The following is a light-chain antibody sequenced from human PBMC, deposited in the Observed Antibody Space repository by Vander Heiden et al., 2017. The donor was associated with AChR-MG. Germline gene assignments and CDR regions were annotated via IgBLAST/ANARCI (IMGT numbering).Light chain of an antibody. J-gene: IGKJ1*01. CDR3: QQYNNWRA. V-gene: IGKV3-15*01. CDR1: QSVSSN. CDR2: GAS. Sequence: EIVMTQSPATLSVSPGERATLSCRASQSVSSNLAWYQQKPGQAPRLLIYGASTRATGIPARFSGSGSGTEFTLISSLQSEDFAVYYCQQYNNWRAFGQGTKVEIK.